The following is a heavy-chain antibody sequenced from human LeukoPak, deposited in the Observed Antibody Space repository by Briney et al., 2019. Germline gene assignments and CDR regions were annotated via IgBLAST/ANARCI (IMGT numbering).Heavy chain of an antibody. D-gene: IGHD6-19*01. Sequence: ASVKVSCKASGYTFTTYDINRVRQATGQGLEWMGWMNPNSGNTGYAQKFQGRVTMTRNTSISTAYMELNSLRSEDTAVYYCARGRGSGHKENWFDPWGQGTLVTVSS. J-gene: IGHJ5*02. CDR1: GYTFTTYD. CDR2: MNPNSGNT. V-gene: IGHV1-8*01. CDR3: ARGRGSGHKENWFDP.